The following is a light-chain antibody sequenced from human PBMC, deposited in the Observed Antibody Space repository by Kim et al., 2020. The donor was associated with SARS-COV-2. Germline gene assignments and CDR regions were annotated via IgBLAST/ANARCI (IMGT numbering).Light chain of an antibody. J-gene: IGLJ2*01. CDR2: YDD. Sequence: RQRVTISCSGSSSNIGNNAVNWYQQLPGKAPKLLIYYDDLLPSGVSDRFSGYKSGTSASLAISGLQSEDEADYYCAAWDDSLNGVVFGGGTQLTVL. CDR3: AAWDDSLNGVV. V-gene: IGLV1-36*01. CDR1: SSNIGNNA.